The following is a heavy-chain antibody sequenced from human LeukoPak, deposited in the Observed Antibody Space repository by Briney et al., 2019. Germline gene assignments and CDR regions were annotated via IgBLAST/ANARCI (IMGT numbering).Heavy chain of an antibody. V-gene: IGHV3-23*01. J-gene: IGHJ4*02. CDR3: AKWSGYDILSGYYGGFEY. CDR2: ISGSGGST. D-gene: IGHD3-9*01. CDR1: GFTFSSYA. Sequence: PGGSLRLSCAASGFTFSSYAMSWVRQAPGKGLEWVSAISGSGGSTYYADSVKGRFTISRDNSKNTLYLQMNSLRAEDTAVYYCAKWSGYDILSGYYGGFEYWGQGTLVTVSS.